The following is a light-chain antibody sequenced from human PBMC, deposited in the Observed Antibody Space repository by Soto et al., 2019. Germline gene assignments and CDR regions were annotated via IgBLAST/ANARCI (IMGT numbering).Light chain of an antibody. Sequence: EIVLTQSPGTLSLSAGERATISCRASQTFSNSLLSWFQQIPGQAPRLVFYGASMRATGIPDRFSGSGSGTDFTLTISSLETEDFAVYYCQQRSNWPPITFGQGTRLEIK. CDR2: GAS. CDR3: QQRSNWPPIT. V-gene: IGKV3D-20*02. CDR1: QTFSNSL. J-gene: IGKJ5*01.